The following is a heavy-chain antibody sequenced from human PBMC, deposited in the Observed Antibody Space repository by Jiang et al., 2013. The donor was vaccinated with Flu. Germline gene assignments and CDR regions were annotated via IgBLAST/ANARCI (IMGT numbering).Heavy chain of an antibody. CDR2: INTNTGNP. D-gene: IGHD6-13*01. V-gene: IGHV7-4-1*02. CDR1: GYTFTSYA. Sequence: QSGSELKKPGASVKVSCKASGYTFTSYAMNWVRQAPGQGLEWMGWINTNTGNPTYAQGFTGRFVFSLDTSVSTAYLQISSLKAEDTAVYYCARDLLTQGQQLTRTYGNWFDPWGQGTLVTVSS. J-gene: IGHJ5*02. CDR3: ARDLLTQGQQLTRTYGNWFDP.